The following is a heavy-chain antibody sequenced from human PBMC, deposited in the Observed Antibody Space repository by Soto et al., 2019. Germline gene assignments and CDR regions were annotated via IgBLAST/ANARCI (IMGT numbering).Heavy chain of an antibody. J-gene: IGHJ4*02. CDR1: GYTFTSSD. V-gene: IGHV1-8*02. CDR2: MNPHSGDT. Sequence: QAQLVQSGAEVKKPGASVKVSCKASGYTFTSSDINWVRQATGQGLEWMGWMNPHSGDTGYAQKFQGRVTLTRNTSISTAYMELSSLRSEDTAVYYCARGPPESAGVWGQGTLVTVYS. D-gene: IGHD3-10*01. CDR3: ARGPPESAGV.